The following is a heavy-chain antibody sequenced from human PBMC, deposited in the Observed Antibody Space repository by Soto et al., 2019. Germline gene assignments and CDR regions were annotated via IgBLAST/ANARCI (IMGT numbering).Heavy chain of an antibody. CDR2: ISYDGSNK. V-gene: IGHV3-30*18. Sequence: QPGGSLRLSCAASGFTFSSYGMHWVRQAPGKGLEWVAVISYDGSNKYYADSVKGRFTISRDNSKNTLYLQMNSLRAEDTAVYYSAKDLNGMDVWAQGTKVTVSS. J-gene: IGHJ6*02. CDR1: GFTFSSYG. CDR3: AKDLNGMDV.